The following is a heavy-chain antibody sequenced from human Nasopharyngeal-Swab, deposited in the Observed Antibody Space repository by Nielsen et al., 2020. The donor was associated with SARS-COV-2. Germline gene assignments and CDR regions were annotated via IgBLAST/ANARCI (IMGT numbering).Heavy chain of an antibody. CDR3: ARHLPLRFLEWLFPDYFDY. CDR1: GFTFSSYS. D-gene: IGHD3-3*01. Sequence: GGSLRPSCAASGFTFSSYSMNWVRQAPGKGLEWVSSISSSSSYIYYADSVKGRFTISRDNAKNSLYLQMNSLRAEDTAVYYCARHLPLRFLEWLFPDYFDYWGQGTLVTVSS. J-gene: IGHJ4*02. V-gene: IGHV3-21*01. CDR2: ISSSSSYI.